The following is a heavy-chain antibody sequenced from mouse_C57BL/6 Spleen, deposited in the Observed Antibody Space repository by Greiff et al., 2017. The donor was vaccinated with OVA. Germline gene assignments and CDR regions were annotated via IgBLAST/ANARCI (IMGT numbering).Heavy chain of an antibody. CDR3: AREKGTAFAY. CDR1: GYAFTNYL. D-gene: IGHD3-3*01. Sequence: VQLQQSGAELVRPGTSVKVSCKASGYAFTNYLIEWVKQRPGQGLEWIGVINPGSGGTNYNEKFKGKATLTADKSSSTAYMQLSSLTSEDSAVYFCAREKGTAFAYWGQGTLVTVSA. J-gene: IGHJ3*01. CDR2: INPGSGGT. V-gene: IGHV1-54*01.